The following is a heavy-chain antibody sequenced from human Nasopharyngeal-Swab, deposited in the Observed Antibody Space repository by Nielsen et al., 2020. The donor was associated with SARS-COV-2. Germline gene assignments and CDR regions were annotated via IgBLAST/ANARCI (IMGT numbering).Heavy chain of an antibody. Sequence: SETLSLTCTASNGSINSYYWSWIRQPPGKGLEWIGYIYFSGSTSYNPSLKSRVTMSVDTSKNQFSLHLTSVPAADTAVYYCARVALGSYLRGRGMDVWGQGTTVTVSS. CDR1: NGSINSYY. J-gene: IGHJ6*02. V-gene: IGHV4-59*13. CDR2: IYFSGST. D-gene: IGHD3-16*02. CDR3: ARVALGSYLRGRGMDV.